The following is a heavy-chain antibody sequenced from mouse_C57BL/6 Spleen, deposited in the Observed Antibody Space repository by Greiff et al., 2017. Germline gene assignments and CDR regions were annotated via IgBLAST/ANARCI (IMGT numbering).Heavy chain of an antibody. CDR2: IHPSDSDT. V-gene: IGHV1-74*01. D-gene: IGHD4-1*01. CDR1: GYTFTSYW. CDR3: AMKTNWDNY. Sequence: VQLQQPGAELVKPGASVKVSCKASGYTFTSYWMHWVKQRPGQGLEWIGRIHPSDSDTNYNQKFKGKATLTVDTASSTAYMHLSSLTSEDSAVYYCAMKTNWDNYWGQGTTLTVSS. J-gene: IGHJ2*01.